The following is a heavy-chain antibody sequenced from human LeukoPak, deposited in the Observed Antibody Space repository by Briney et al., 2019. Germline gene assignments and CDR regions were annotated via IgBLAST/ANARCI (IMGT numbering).Heavy chain of an antibody. CDR2: INPSGGST. D-gene: IGHD1-26*01. CDR1: GYTFTSYY. Sequence: ASVKVSCKASGYTFTSYYMHWVRQAPGQGLEWMGIINPSGGSTSYAQKFQGRVTMTRDMSTSTVYTELSSLRSEDTAVYYCARDLARYHYYYYYMDVWGKGTTVTVSS. J-gene: IGHJ6*03. V-gene: IGHV1-46*01. CDR3: ARDLARYHYYYYYMDV.